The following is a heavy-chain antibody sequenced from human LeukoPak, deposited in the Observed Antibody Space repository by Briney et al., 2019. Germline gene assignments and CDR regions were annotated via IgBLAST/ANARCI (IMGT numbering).Heavy chain of an antibody. J-gene: IGHJ4*02. V-gene: IGHV3-53*01. D-gene: IGHD2-15*01. CDR2: IYSGGST. CDR1: GFTFTNYG. CDR3: ARDQGGPRDY. Sequence: PGGSLRLSCAASGFTFTNYGMHRVRQAPGKGLEWVSVIYSGGSTYYADSVKGRFTISRDNSKNTLYLQMNSLRAEDTAVYYCARDQGGPRDYWGQGTLVTVSS.